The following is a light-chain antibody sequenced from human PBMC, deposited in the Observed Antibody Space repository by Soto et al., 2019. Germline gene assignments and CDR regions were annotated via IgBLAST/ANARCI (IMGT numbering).Light chain of an antibody. CDR1: QSVSSNY. Sequence: EIVLTQSPGTLSLSPGERATLSCRASQSVSSNYLAWYQQKPGQAPRLLMFGASSRATGIPDRFSGSGSGTDFTLTISRLDPEDFAVYYCQQYASAPLAFGCGTRVDVK. J-gene: IGKJ4*01. CDR3: QQYASAPLA. CDR2: GAS. V-gene: IGKV3-20*01.